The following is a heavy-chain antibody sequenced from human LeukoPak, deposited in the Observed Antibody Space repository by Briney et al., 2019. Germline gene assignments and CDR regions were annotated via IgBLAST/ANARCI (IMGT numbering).Heavy chain of an antibody. D-gene: IGHD1-14*01. CDR1: GFTFSSHG. J-gene: IGHJ4*02. CDR2: TWYDGSKK. Sequence: GSLRLSCATSGFTFSSHGFHWVRQAPGKGLEWVAVTWYDGSKKYYVDSVKGRFTISRDNSKNTLYLQMNSLRAEDTAVYYCARDPDSSFDYWGQGTLVTVSS. V-gene: IGHV3-33*01. CDR3: ARDPDSSFDY.